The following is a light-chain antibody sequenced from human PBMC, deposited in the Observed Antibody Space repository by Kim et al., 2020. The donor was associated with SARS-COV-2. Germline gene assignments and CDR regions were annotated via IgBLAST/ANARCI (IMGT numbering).Light chain of an antibody. Sequence: VSPGERATLSCRASQSVSSNLAWYQQKPGQAPRLLIYGASTRATGIPARFSGSGSGTEFTLTISSLQSEDFAVYYCQQYNNWPRGTFGQGTKL. CDR2: GAS. V-gene: IGKV3-15*01. CDR1: QSVSSN. J-gene: IGKJ2*01. CDR3: QQYNNWPRGT.